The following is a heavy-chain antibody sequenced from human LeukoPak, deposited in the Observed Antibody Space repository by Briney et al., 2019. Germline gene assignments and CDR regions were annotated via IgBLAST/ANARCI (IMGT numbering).Heavy chain of an antibody. CDR3: AKDAWIAGAPYYYYYMDV. V-gene: IGHV3-23*01. CDR2: ISGSGGST. CDR1: GFTFSSYA. D-gene: IGHD2-2*03. Sequence: GGSLRLSCAASGFTFSSYAMSWVRQAPGKGLEWVSAISGSGGSTYYADSVKGRFTISRDNSKNTLYLQMNSLRAEDTAVYYCAKDAWIAGAPYYYYYMDVWSKGTTVTVSS. J-gene: IGHJ6*03.